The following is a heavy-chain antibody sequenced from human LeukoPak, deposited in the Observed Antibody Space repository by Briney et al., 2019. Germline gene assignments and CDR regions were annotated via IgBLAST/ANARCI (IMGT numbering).Heavy chain of an antibody. J-gene: IGHJ4*02. Sequence: GGSLRLSCAASGFTFSDYYMSWIRQAPGKGLEWVSYISSSGSTIYYADSVKGRFTISRDNAKNSLYLQMNSLRSEDTAVYYCATARPPYSSGYDYWGQGTLVTVSS. CDR1: GFTFSDYY. D-gene: IGHD3-22*01. CDR2: ISSSGSTI. V-gene: IGHV3-11*01. CDR3: ATARPPYSSGYDY.